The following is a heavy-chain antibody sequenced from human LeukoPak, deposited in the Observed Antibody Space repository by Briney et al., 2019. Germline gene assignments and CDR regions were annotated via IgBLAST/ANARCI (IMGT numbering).Heavy chain of an antibody. D-gene: IGHD6-19*01. Sequence: GGSLRLCCAASGFSFSSYAMSWVRQAPGKGLEWVSSISGSGDNTYYAESVKGRFTISRDNSKNTLFLQMNSLRAEDTAVFYCAKRSGYTTGWFFDFWGQGTLVTVSS. J-gene: IGHJ4*02. CDR3: AKRSGYTTGWFFDF. CDR2: ISGSGDNT. CDR1: GFSFSSYA. V-gene: IGHV3-23*01.